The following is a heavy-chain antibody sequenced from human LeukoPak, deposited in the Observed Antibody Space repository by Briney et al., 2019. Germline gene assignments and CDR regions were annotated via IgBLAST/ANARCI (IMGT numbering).Heavy chain of an antibody. V-gene: IGHV3-7*03. CDR3: AKDLSGSYNWAYFDY. CDR1: GFTFSSYW. CDR2: IRQDGSEK. J-gene: IGHJ4*02. D-gene: IGHD1-26*01. Sequence: GGSLRLSCAASGFTFSSYWMSWVRQAPGKGLEWVANIRQDGSEKYYVDSVKGRFTISRDNAKNSLYLQMNSLRAEDTAVYYCAKDLSGSYNWAYFDYWGQGTLVTVSS.